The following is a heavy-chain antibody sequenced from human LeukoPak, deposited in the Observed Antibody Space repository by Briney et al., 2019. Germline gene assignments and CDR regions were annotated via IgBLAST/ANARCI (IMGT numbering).Heavy chain of an antibody. CDR2: IRSKANSYAT. J-gene: IGHJ6*03. V-gene: IGHV3-73*01. CDR3: TRQTGAAAGQVYYYYYIDV. CDR1: GFIFSGST. D-gene: IGHD6-13*01. Sequence: PGGSLRLSCAASGFIFSGSTMHWVRQASGKGLEWVGRIRSKANSYATAYAASVKGRFTISRDDSKNTAYLQMNSLETEDTAVYYCTRQTGAAAGQVYYYYYIDVWGKGTTVTVSS.